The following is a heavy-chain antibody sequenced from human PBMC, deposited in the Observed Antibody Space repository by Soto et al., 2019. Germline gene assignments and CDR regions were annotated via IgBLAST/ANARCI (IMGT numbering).Heavy chain of an antibody. V-gene: IGHV1-24*01. CDR2: FDPEDGET. J-gene: IGHJ6*02. Sequence: GASVKVSCKVSGYTLTESSMHWVRQAPGKGLEWMGGFDPEDGETIYAQKFQGRVTMTEDTSTDTAYTELSSLRSEDTAVYYCATGREIAFDHYGMDVWGQGTTVTVSS. D-gene: IGHD3-16*01. CDR1: GYTLTESS. CDR3: ATGREIAFDHYGMDV.